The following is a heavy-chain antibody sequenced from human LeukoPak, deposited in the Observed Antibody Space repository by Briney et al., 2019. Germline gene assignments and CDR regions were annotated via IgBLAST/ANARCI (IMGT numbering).Heavy chain of an antibody. D-gene: IGHD2-15*01. Sequence: SETLPLTCIISGGSVNTYYLTWIRQPPGGRLEWIGFARSSGGTNYHPSLKSRVTILVDASKNQFSLKLSSVTAADTAVYYCATSYGSYVVDYWGQGALVIVSS. CDR2: ARSSGGT. CDR3: ATSYGSYVVDY. J-gene: IGHJ4*02. V-gene: IGHV4-59*02. CDR1: GGSVNTYY.